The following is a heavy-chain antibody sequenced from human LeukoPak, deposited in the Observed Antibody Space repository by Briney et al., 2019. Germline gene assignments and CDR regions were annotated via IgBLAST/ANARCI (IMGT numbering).Heavy chain of an antibody. CDR2: INHSGST. CDR3: ARLQYCSGTSCYWFDP. J-gene: IGHJ5*02. V-gene: IGHV4-34*01. D-gene: IGHD2-2*01. Sequence: SETLSLTCAVYGGSFSGYYWSWIRQPPGKGLEWIGEINHSGSTNYNPSLKSRVTISVDTSKNQFSLRLSSVTAADTAVYYCARLQYCSGTSCYWFDPWGQGTLVTVSS. CDR1: GGSFSGYY.